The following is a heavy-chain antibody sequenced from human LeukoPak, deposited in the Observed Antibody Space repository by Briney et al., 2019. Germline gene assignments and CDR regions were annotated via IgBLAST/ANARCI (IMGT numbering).Heavy chain of an antibody. CDR1: GYTLTNYG. CDR3: ARGISGGGFGVVIMRLRNYYYMDV. Sequence: GASVKVSCKASGYTLTNYGLSWVRQAPGQGLEWMGWISAYTGNTNYAQKFQGRVTMTTDTSTNTAYMELTSLTSDDTAVYYCARGISGGGFGVVIMRLRNYYYMDVWGKGTTVTVSS. D-gene: IGHD3-3*01. CDR2: ISAYTGNT. V-gene: IGHV1-18*01. J-gene: IGHJ6*03.